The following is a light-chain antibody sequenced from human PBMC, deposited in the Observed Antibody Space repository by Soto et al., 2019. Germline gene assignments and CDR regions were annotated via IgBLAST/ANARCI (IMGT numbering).Light chain of an antibody. Sequence: QAVVTQPPSVSAAPGQKVTISCSGSSSNIGNNYVSWYQQLPGTAPKLLIYENNKRPSGIPDRFSGSKSGTSATLGITGLQTGDEADYYCGTWDSSLSVWVFGGWTKLTVL. CDR2: ENN. CDR1: SSNIGNNY. V-gene: IGLV1-51*02. CDR3: GTWDSSLSVWV. J-gene: IGLJ3*02.